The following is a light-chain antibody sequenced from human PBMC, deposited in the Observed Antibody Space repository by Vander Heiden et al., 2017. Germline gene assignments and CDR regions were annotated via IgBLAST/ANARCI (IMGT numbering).Light chain of an antibody. CDR3: QAWDSSTAVV. CDR1: KLGDKY. J-gene: IGLJ2*01. CDR2: QDS. Sequence: SYELTQPPSVSVSPGQTASITCSGDKLGDKYACWYQQKPGQSPVLVIYQDSKRPSVIPERFSGSNSGNTATLTISGTQAMDEADYYCQAWDSSTAVVFGGGTKLTGL. V-gene: IGLV3-1*01.